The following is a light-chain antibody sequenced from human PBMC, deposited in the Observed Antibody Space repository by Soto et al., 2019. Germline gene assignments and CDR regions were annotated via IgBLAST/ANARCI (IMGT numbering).Light chain of an antibody. CDR1: QSVSSY. Sequence: EIVLTQSPATLSLSPGERATLSCRASQSVSSYLAWYQQKPGQAPRLLIYSASTRATGIPARFSGSGSGTEFTLTISSLQSEDFAVYYCQQYKNWPPLTFGGGTKVEI. J-gene: IGKJ4*01. CDR2: SAS. CDR3: QQYKNWPPLT. V-gene: IGKV3-15*01.